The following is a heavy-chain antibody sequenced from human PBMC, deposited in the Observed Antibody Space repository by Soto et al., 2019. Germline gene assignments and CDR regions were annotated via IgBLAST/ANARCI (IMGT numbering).Heavy chain of an antibody. CDR1: EGTFNCYA. CDR2: IIPYYNTL. D-gene: IGHD6-13*01. Sequence: AQVVQSGAEVRKPGSSVKLSCKASEGTFNCYAIAWVRQAPGQGLEWMGGIIPYYNTLNYAQKFQDRVTITADDSTNTVYMELSSLRSDDTAVYFCASGASRWYPYFFDSWAQGTLVTVSS. V-gene: IGHV1-69*01. CDR3: ASGASRWYPYFFDS. J-gene: IGHJ4*02.